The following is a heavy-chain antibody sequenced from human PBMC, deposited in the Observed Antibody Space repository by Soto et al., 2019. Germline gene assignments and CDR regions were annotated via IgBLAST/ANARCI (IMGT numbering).Heavy chain of an antibody. CDR1: GYSFSSYT. J-gene: IGHJ4*02. CDR3: ARESKKWPDF. CDR2: IRAYNGNT. D-gene: IGHD5-12*01. Sequence: QVQLVQSGGEVKKPRASVTVSCKASGYSFSSYTINWVRQAPGQGLEWLGWIRAYNGNTKYVEKLQGRVTMTTDTSTSTAYMELRNLRSDDTAVYYCARESKKWPDFWGPGTLVTVSS. V-gene: IGHV1-18*04.